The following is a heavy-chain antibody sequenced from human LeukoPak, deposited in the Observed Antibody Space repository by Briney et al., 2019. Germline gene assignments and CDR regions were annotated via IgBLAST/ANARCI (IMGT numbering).Heavy chain of an antibody. CDR2: VYYLGST. J-gene: IGHJ5*02. CDR3: ARQVEKNYGDWFDT. D-gene: IGHD3-16*01. CDR1: GCSVSSNTNH. V-gene: IGHV4-39*01. Sequence: SETLSLTCTVSGCSVSSNTNHWGWIRPPPGKGLEGIGSVYYLGSTYYNPSLKSRVTISVDTSKNHFSLKVRPVTAADTAVYYYARQVEKNYGDWFDTWGQRTLVTVSS.